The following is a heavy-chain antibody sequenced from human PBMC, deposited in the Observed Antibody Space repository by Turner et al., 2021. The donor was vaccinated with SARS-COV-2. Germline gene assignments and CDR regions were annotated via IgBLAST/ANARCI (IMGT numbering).Heavy chain of an antibody. D-gene: IGHD3-10*01. J-gene: IGHJ6*02. CDR2: VYYGGST. V-gene: IGHV4-59*01. Sequence: QVQLQESGPGLVKPSETLSLTCTVSGGSISSYYWSWIRQPPGKGLDWIAYVYYGGSTQSNPSLKSRVTISVDTSTNQFSLNLTSVTAADTAVYYCARAGDGYNQALYYYGIDVWGPGTTVTVSS. CDR1: GGSISSYY. CDR3: ARAGDGYNQALYYYGIDV.